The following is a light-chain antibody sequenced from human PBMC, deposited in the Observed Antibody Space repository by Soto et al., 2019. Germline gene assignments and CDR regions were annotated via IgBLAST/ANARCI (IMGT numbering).Light chain of an antibody. CDR1: SSDVGGYNY. CDR3: SSYAGSNKPV. Sequence: QSALTQPPSASGSPGQSVTISCTGTSSDVGGYNYVSWYQQHPGKAPKLMIYEVSKRPSGVPDRFSGSKSGNTASLTVSGLQPEVEADYYCSSYAGSNKPVFGTGTKLTVL. CDR2: EVS. J-gene: IGLJ1*01. V-gene: IGLV2-8*01.